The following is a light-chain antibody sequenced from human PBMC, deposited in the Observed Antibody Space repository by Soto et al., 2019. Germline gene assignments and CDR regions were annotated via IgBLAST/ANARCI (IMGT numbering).Light chain of an antibody. CDR2: ENN. CDR3: GTWDSSLSAGEGV. CDR1: SSNIGNNY. Sequence: QSLLTQPPSVSAAPGQKVTVSCSGSSSNIGNNYVSWYQQLPGTPPKLLIYENNKRPSGIPDRFSGSKSGTSATLGITGLQTGDEADYYCGTWDSSLSAGEGVFGTGTKVTVL. V-gene: IGLV1-51*02. J-gene: IGLJ1*01.